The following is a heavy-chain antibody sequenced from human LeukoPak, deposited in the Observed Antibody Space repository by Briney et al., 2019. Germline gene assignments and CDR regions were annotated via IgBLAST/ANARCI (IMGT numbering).Heavy chain of an antibody. Sequence: PGRSLRLSCAASGFTFSSYGMHWVRQAPGKGLEWVANIKQDGSEKYYVDSVKGRFTISRDNAKNSLYLQMNSLRAEDTAVYYCARDRKYYDILTGYYKSNFDYWGQGTLVTVSS. V-gene: IGHV3-7*01. D-gene: IGHD3-9*01. CDR1: GFTFSSYG. CDR2: IKQDGSEK. CDR3: ARDRKYYDILTGYYKSNFDY. J-gene: IGHJ4*02.